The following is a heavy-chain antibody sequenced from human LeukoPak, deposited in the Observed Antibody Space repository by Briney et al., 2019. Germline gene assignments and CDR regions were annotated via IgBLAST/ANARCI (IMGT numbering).Heavy chain of an antibody. CDR2: IYTSGST. D-gene: IGHD2-15*01. V-gene: IGHV4-4*07. Sequence: SETLSLTCTVSGGSISSYYWSWIRQPAGKGLEWIGRIYTSGSTNYNPSLKSRVTMSVDTSKNQFSLKLSSVTAADTAVYYCARVGGPYCSGGSCVGSYGMDVWGQGTTVTVSS. CDR3: ARVGGPYCSGGSCVGSYGMDV. J-gene: IGHJ6*02. CDR1: GGSISSYY.